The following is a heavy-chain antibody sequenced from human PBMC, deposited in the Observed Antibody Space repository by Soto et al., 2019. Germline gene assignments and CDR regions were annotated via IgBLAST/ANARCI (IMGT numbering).Heavy chain of an antibody. D-gene: IGHD1-26*01. J-gene: IGHJ4*02. CDR2: LYWNDDR. Sequence: SGPTLVNPTQTLTLTGTFSGFSLSSIGVAVGWIRQPPGKALEWLALLYWNDDRRYSPSLKSRLTITKDTSKNQVVLTMTNMDPADTATYYCAHSASVPCCYYFDSWGQGTLVTVSS. CDR1: GFSLSSIGVA. CDR3: AHSASVPCCYYFDS. V-gene: IGHV2-5*01.